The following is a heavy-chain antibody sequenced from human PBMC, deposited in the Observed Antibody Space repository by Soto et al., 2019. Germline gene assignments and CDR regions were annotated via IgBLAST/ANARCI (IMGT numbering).Heavy chain of an antibody. D-gene: IGHD3-3*01. Sequence: SLRLSCTASGFTFSSYGMHWVRQAPGKGLEWVAVISYDGSNKYYADSVKGRFTISRDNSKNTLYLQMNSLRAEDTAVYYCAKDEGFWSGYPNWFDPWGQGTLVTVSS. CDR2: ISYDGSNK. CDR1: GFTFSSYG. CDR3: AKDEGFWSGYPNWFDP. J-gene: IGHJ5*02. V-gene: IGHV3-30*18.